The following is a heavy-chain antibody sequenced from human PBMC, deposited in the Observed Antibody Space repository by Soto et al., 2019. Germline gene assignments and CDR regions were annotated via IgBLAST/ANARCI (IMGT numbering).Heavy chain of an antibody. CDR1: GGSISSGGYY. CDR2: IYYRGST. J-gene: IGHJ1*01. V-gene: IGHV4-31*03. Sequence: QVQLQESGPGLVKPSQTLSLTCTVSGGSISSGGYYWTWIRQHPGKGLEWIGYIYYRGSTYYNPSLKSRVTISVYTAKSQCSLTLSSVTAADTAVYYCARDGVETAMVPGEYFQHWGQGTLVTVS. D-gene: IGHD5-18*01. CDR3: ARDGVETAMVPGEYFQH.